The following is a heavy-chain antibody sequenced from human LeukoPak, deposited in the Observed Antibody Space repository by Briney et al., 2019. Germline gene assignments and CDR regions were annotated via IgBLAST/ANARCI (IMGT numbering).Heavy chain of an antibody. CDR1: GGTFSSYA. CDR2: IIPIFGTA. V-gene: IGHV1-69*05. CDR3: ARADIVVVPAAMRGNWFDP. Sequence: SAKVSCKASGGTFSSYAISWVRQAPGQGLEWMGGIIPIFGTANYAQKFQGRVTITTDESTSTAYMELSSLRSEDTAVYYCARADIVVVPAAMRGNWFDPWGQGTPVTVSS. J-gene: IGHJ5*02. D-gene: IGHD2-2*01.